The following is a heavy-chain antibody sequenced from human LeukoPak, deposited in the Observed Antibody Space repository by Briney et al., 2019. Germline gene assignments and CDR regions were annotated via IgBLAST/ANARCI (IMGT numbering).Heavy chain of an antibody. CDR1: GYSFTSYA. CDR3: ASAYCSSTSCYDY. V-gene: IGHV1-69*13. D-gene: IGHD2-2*01. J-gene: IGHJ4*02. Sequence: GASVKVSCKASGYSFTSYAMHWVRQAPGQGLEWMGGIIPIFGTANYAQKFQGRVTITADESTSTAYMELSSLRSEDTAVYYCASAYCSSTSCYDYWGQGTLVTVSS. CDR2: IIPIFGTA.